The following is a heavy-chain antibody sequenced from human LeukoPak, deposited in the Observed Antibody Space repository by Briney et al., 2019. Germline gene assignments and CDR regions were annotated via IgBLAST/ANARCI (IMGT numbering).Heavy chain of an antibody. D-gene: IGHD3-3*01. CDR3: ARAPGIMSGNCRFDY. CDR2: IYYSGST. Sequence: SQTLSLSCTVSGGSISPYYWTWIRQPPGKGLEWIGYIYYSGSTNYNPSLTSRVTMSVDTSKNQFSLKLSSVTAADTAVYYCARAPGIMSGNCRFDYWGEGPLVTVSS. J-gene: IGHJ4*02. V-gene: IGHV4-59*12. CDR1: GGSISPYY.